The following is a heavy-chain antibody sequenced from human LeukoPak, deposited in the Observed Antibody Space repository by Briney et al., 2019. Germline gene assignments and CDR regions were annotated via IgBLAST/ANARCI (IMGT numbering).Heavy chain of an antibody. Sequence: GGSLRLSCAASGFTFNSYSMNWVRQAPGKGLEWVSSISSSSNSIYYADSVKGRFTISRDNAKNSLYLQMNSLRAEDTAVYYCARDQLPLIFDTSGYFIDYWGQGTLVTVSS. D-gene: IGHD3-22*01. CDR1: GFTFNSYS. CDR2: ISSSSNSI. V-gene: IGHV3-21*01. CDR3: ARDQLPLIFDTSGYFIDY. J-gene: IGHJ4*02.